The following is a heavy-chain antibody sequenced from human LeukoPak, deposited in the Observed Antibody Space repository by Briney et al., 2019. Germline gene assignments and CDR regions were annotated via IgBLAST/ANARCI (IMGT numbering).Heavy chain of an antibody. CDR1: GGSISSGDYY. CDR3: ARDRRGSGSYYPPAQICFDP. Sequence: PSETLSLTCTVSGGSISSGDYYWSWIRQHPGKGLEWIGYIYYSGNTYYNPSLKSRVSISMDTPKNQFSLKLISVTAADTAVYYCARDRRGSGSYYPPAQICFDPWGQGTLVSVSS. CDR2: IYYSGNT. V-gene: IGHV4-30-4*01. D-gene: IGHD3-10*01. J-gene: IGHJ5*02.